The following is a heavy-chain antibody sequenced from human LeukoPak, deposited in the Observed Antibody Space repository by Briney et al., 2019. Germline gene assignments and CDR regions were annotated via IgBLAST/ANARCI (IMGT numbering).Heavy chain of an antibody. V-gene: IGHV4-61*02. CDR3: ARAIFGVLLGAGYYFDY. CDR1: GGSISSGNYY. D-gene: IGHD3-3*01. Sequence: PSETLSLTCTVSGGSISSGNYYWSWIRQPAGKGLEYIGRSHTSGSTNYNPSLKSRVTISVDTSKNQFSLKLSSVTASDTAVYYCARAIFGVLLGAGYYFDYWGQGTLVTVSS. CDR2: SHTSGST. J-gene: IGHJ4*02.